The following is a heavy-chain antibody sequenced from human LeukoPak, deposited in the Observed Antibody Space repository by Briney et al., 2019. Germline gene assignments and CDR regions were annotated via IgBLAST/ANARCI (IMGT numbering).Heavy chain of an antibody. J-gene: IGHJ4*02. CDR2: IIPIFGTA. CDR3: ASPSGVAAAGTRYFDY. CDR1: GGTFSSCA. Sequence: SVKVSCKASGGTFSSCAISWVRQAPGQGLEWMGGIIPIFGTANYAQKFQGRVTITTDESTSTAYMELSSLRSEDTAVYYCASPSGVAAAGTRYFDYWGPGTLVTVSS. D-gene: IGHD6-13*01. V-gene: IGHV1-69*05.